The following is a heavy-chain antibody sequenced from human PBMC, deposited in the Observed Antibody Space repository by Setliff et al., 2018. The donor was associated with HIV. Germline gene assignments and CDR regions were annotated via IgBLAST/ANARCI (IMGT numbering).Heavy chain of an antibody. J-gene: IGHJ3*02. Sequence: GASVKVSCKASGGTFSSYAISWVRQAPGQGLEWMGGIIPILGIANYAQKFQGRVTITADKSTSTAYMELSSLRSEDTAVYYCARDSEVRAFDIWGQGTMVTVSS. CDR3: ARDSEVRAFDI. CDR1: GGTFSSYA. V-gene: IGHV1-69*10. CDR2: IIPILGIA. D-gene: IGHD1-1*01.